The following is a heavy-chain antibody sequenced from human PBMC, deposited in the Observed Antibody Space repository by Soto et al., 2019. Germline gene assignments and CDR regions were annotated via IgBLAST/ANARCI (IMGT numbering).Heavy chain of an antibody. CDR1: GGSISSSSYY. CDR3: ARRSSGWYGFDY. V-gene: IGHV4-39*01. Sequence: QLQLQESGPGLVKPSETLSLTCTVSGGSISSSSYYWGWIRQPPGKGLEWIGSIYYSGSTYYNPSLKSRVTISVDTSKNQFSLKLSSVTAADTAVYYCARRSSGWYGFDYWGQGTLVTVSS. CDR2: IYYSGST. J-gene: IGHJ4*02. D-gene: IGHD6-19*01.